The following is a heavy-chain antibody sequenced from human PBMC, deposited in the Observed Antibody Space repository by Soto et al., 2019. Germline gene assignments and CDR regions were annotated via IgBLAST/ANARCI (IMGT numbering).Heavy chain of an antibody. D-gene: IGHD1-7*01. J-gene: IGHJ4*02. CDR1: GGSFTSNNW. CDR2: IYRTGST. Sequence: SETLSLACAVSGGSFTSNNWWTWVRQPPGQGREWIGEIYRTGSTNYNPSRKSRVTISLDKSENQFSLKVTSLTAADTAVYYCASRDQGTSVDYWGQGTLVTVSS. CDR3: ASRDQGTSVDY. V-gene: IGHV4-4*02.